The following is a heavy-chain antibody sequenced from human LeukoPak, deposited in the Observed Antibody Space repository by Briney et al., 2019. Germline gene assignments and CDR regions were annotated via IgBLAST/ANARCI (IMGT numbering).Heavy chain of an antibody. CDR1: DFTFRNHA. J-gene: IGHJ5*02. CDR2: TSGSGGSR. Sequence: GGSLRLSCAALDFTFRNHAMSWVRQSPGKGLEWVSGTSGSGGSRYYPDSVKGRFTISRDNSKNTLYLQMNSLRAEDTAVYYCAGYCSSTSCYSSPNWFDPWGQGTLVTVSS. D-gene: IGHD2-2*01. V-gene: IGHV3-23*01. CDR3: AGYCSSTSCYSSPNWFDP.